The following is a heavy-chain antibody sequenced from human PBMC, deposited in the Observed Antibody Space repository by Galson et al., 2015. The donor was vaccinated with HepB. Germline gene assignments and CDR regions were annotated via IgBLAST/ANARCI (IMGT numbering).Heavy chain of an antibody. Sequence: SLRLPCAASGFPSNTYNMNWVRKAPGKGLEWVPYISDNSNTKYYADSVKGRVTVPRANAKNALYLQINSLRAEDTAVYYCARDLGEITGVGTSLGRQYYFYGMDVWVQGTTVTVSS. CDR3: ARDLGEITGVGTSLGRQYYFYGMDV. CDR1: GFPSNTYN. J-gene: IGHJ6*02. V-gene: IGHV3-48*04. CDR2: ISDNSNTK. D-gene: IGHD3-16*01.